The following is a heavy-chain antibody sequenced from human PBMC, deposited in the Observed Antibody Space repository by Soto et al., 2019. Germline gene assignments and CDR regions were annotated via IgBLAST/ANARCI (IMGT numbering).Heavy chain of an antibody. V-gene: IGHV5-51*01. CDR1: GYSFTSYW. CDR2: IYPGDSDP. CDR3: ARLDGEHGSGGSFEN. D-gene: IGHD3-10*01. Sequence: PGESLKISCKASGYSFTSYWIGWVRQMPGKGLERMGIIYPGDSDPRYRPSFQGQVTISADNSIHTAYLQWSSLKASDCVLYYFARLDGEHGSGGSFENWGQGTLVTVSS. J-gene: IGHJ4*02.